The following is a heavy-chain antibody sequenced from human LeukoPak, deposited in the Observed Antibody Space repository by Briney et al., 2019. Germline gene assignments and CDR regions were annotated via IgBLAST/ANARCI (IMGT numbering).Heavy chain of an antibody. CDR2: IYYSGST. V-gene: IGHV4-30-4*08. CDR3: ARDELAAAGPVGFDP. Sequence: SETLSLTCTVSGDSISSGADYWSWIRQHPGKGLEWIGYIYYSGSTYYNPSLKSRATISVDTSKNQFSLKLSSVTAADTAVYYCARDELAAAGPVGFDPWGQGTLVTVSS. CDR1: GDSISSGADY. D-gene: IGHD6-13*01. J-gene: IGHJ5*02.